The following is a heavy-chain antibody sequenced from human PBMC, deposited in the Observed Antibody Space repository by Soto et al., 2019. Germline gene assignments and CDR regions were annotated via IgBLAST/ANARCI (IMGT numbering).Heavy chain of an antibody. V-gene: IGHV3-73*01. D-gene: IGHD4-17*01. CDR1: GFTFSGSA. Sequence: VQLVQSGAEVKKPGSSVKLSCAASGFTFSGSAMHWVRQASGKGLEWVGRIRSKANSYATAYAASVKGRFTISRDDSKNTAYLQMNSLKTEDTAVYYCTVKTTVVTLRYYGMDVWGQGTTVTVSS. J-gene: IGHJ6*02. CDR2: IRSKANSYAT. CDR3: TVKTTVVTLRYYGMDV.